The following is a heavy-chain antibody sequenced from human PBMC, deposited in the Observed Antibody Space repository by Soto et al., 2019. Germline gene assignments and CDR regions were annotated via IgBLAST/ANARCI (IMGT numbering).Heavy chain of an antibody. CDR3: ARADYSNYFDY. J-gene: IGHJ4*02. D-gene: IGHD4-4*01. CDR1: GYTFTSYY. Sequence: ASVKVSCKASGYTFTSYYMHWVRQAPGQGLEWMGIINPSGGSTSYAQKFQGSVTMTRDTSTSTVYMELSSLRSEDTAVYYCARADYSNYFDYWGQGTLVTVSS. V-gene: IGHV1-46*03. CDR2: INPSGGST.